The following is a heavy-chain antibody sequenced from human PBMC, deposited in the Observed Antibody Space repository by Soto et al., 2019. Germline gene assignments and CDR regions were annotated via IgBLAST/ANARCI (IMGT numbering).Heavy chain of an antibody. Sequence: QVQLVQSGAEVKKPGASVKVSCKASGYTFTSYDINWVRQATGQGLEWMGWMNPNSGNTGYAQKFQGRVTMTRNTSISTAYMELSSLRSEYTAVYYCARGRNPSSSWYGLDYYYYMDVWGKGTTVTVSS. D-gene: IGHD6-13*01. CDR2: MNPNSGNT. CDR3: ARGRNPSSSWYGLDYYYYMDV. CDR1: GYTFTSYD. V-gene: IGHV1-8*01. J-gene: IGHJ6*03.